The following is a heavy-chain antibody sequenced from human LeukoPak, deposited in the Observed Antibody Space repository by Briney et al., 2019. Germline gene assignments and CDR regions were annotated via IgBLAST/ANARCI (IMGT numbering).Heavy chain of an antibody. Sequence: ASVKVSCKASGYTFTSYGISWVRQAPGQGLEWMGWINPNSGDTNYAPKFQGRVTMTRDTSISTAYMELSRLRSDDTAVYYCARRENDYWGQGTLVTVSS. CDR2: INPNSGDT. CDR1: GYTFTSYG. CDR3: ARRENDY. V-gene: IGHV1-2*02. J-gene: IGHJ4*02.